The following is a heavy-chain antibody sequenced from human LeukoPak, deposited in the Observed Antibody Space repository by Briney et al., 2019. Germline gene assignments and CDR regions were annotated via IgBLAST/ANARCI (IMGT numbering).Heavy chain of an antibody. D-gene: IGHD1-7*01. CDR1: GFTVSSNY. CDR2: IYSGGST. V-gene: IGHV3-66*01. CDR3: AKNWNYDY. J-gene: IGHJ4*02. Sequence: GGSLRLSCAASGFTVSSNYMSWVRQAPGKGLEWVSIIYSGGSTYYADSVKGRFTISRDNSNNTLYLQMNSLRAEDTAVYYCAKNWNYDYWGQGTLVTVSS.